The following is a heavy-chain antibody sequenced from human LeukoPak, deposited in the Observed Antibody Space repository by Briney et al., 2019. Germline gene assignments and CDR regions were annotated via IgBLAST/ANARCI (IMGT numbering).Heavy chain of an antibody. CDR2: ISGSGGST. V-gene: IGHV3-23*01. CDR1: GFTFSSYA. CDR3: AKDLLFGYGDYAGFDY. J-gene: IGHJ4*02. Sequence: GRSLRLSCAASGFTFSSYAMSWVRQAPGKGLERVSAISGSGGSTYYADSVKGRFTISRDNSKNTLYLQMNSLRAEDTAVYYCAKDLLFGYGDYAGFDYWGQGTLVTVSS. D-gene: IGHD4-17*01.